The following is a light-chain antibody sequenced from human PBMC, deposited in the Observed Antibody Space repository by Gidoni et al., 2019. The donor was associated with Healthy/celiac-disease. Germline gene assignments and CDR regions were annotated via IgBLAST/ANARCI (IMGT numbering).Light chain of an antibody. CDR3: QVWDSSTGV. CDR1: NIGSKS. Sequence: YVLTPPPSVSVAPGKTARITCGGNNIGSKSVHWYQQKPGQAPVLVIYYDSDRPSGIPERFSGSNSGNTATLTISRVEAGDEADYYCQVWDSSTGVFGTGTKVTVL. V-gene: IGLV3-21*04. CDR2: YDS. J-gene: IGLJ1*01.